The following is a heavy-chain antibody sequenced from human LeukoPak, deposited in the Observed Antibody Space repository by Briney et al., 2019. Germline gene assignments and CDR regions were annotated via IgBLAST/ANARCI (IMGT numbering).Heavy chain of an antibody. CDR2: ISAYNGNT. Sequence: ASVKVSCKASGYTFTSYGISWVRQAPGQGLEWMGCISAYNGNTNYAQKLQGRVAMTTDTSTSTAYMELRSLRSDDTAVYYCARDGEDIVVVPAAMSTYNWFDPWGQGTLVTVSS. V-gene: IGHV1-18*01. D-gene: IGHD2-2*01. J-gene: IGHJ5*02. CDR3: ARDGEDIVVVPAAMSTYNWFDP. CDR1: GYTFTSYG.